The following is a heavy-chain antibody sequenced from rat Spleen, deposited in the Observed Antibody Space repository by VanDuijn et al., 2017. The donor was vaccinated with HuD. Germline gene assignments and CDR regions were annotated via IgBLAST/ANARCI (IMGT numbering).Heavy chain of an antibody. CDR3: ARHIYGSYVGWFAY. J-gene: IGHJ3*01. CDR1: GFTFSNYY. Sequence: EVQLVESGGGLVQPGRSLKLSCAASGFTFSNYYMAWVRQAPTKGLEWVAYISTGGDNTYYRDSVKGGFTISRDNAKSTLYLQMDSLRSEDTATYYFARHIYGSYVGWFAYWGQGTLVTVSS. V-gene: IGHV5-25*01. D-gene: IGHD1-3*01. CDR2: ISTGGDNT.